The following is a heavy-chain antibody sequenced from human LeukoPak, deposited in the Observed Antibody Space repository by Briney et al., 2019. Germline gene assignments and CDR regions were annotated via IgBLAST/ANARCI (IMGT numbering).Heavy chain of an antibody. CDR2: ISSSSSYI. CDR3: ARDLYYYDSSGYY. CDR1: GFTFSSYS. J-gene: IGHJ4*02. V-gene: IGHV3-21*01. Sequence: GGSLGLSCAASGFTFSSYSMNWVRQAPGKGLEWVSSISSSSSYIYYADSVKGRFTISRDNAKNSLYLQMNSLRAEDTAVYYCARDLYYYDSSGYYWGQGTLVTVSS. D-gene: IGHD3-22*01.